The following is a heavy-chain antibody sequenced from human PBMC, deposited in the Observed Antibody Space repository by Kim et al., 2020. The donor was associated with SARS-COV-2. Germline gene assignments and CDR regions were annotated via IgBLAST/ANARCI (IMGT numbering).Heavy chain of an antibody. Sequence: GGSLRHSCAASGFTFSSYWMSWDRQAPGKGLEWVANIKQDGSEKYYVDSVKGRFTISRDNAKNSLYLQMNSLRAEDTAVYYCARDVLRYFDWLTTPEFDYWGQGTLVTVSS. J-gene: IGHJ4*02. CDR3: ARDVLRYFDWLTTPEFDY. CDR2: IKQDGSEK. CDR1: GFTFSSYW. V-gene: IGHV3-7*01. D-gene: IGHD3-9*01.